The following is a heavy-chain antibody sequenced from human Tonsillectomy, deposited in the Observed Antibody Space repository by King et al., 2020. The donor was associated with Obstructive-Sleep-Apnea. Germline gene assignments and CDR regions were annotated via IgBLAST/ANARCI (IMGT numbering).Heavy chain of an antibody. V-gene: IGHV4-59*01. D-gene: IGHD6-19*01. Sequence: QLQESGPGLVKPSETLSLTCTVSGGSISSYYWSWLRQPPGKGLEWIGYIYYSGSTNYNPSLKSRVTISVDTSKNQFSLKLSSVTAADTAVYYCARVKAVAGRIDYWGQGTLVTVSS. CDR2: IYYSGST. CDR3: ARVKAVAGRIDY. J-gene: IGHJ4*02. CDR1: GGSISSYY.